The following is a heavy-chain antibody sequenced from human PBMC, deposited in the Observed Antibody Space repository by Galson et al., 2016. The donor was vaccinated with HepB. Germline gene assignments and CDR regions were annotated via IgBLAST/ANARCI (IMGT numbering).Heavy chain of an antibody. CDR3: ARGIYDSTGYYADY. J-gene: IGHJ4*02. D-gene: IGHD3-22*01. Sequence: SLRLSCAASGFTFSSYNMNWVRQAPGKGLEWVSSISRSGTYIYYGDSLKGRFTISRDDAKNSLYLQMHSLRAEDTAVYYCARGIYDSTGYYADYWGQGTLVTGTS. V-gene: IGHV3-21*01. CDR1: GFTFSSYN. CDR2: ISRSGTYI.